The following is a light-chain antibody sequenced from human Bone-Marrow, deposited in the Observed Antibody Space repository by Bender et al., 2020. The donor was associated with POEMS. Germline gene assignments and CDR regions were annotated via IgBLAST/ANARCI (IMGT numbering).Light chain of an antibody. J-gene: IGLJ2*01. CDR3: SSFTNTSTLV. CDR1: SSDVGTYYS. CDR2: DVT. Sequence: QSALTQPASVSGSPGQSITISCTGFSSDVGTYYSVSWYQQHPDKTPQVVIYDVTRRPSGVSNRFSGSKSGNTASLTISGLQPEDEADYYCSSFTNTSTLVFGGATKLTVL. V-gene: IGLV2-14*03.